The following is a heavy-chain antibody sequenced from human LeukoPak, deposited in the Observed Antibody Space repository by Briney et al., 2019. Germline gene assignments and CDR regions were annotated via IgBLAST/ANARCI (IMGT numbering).Heavy chain of an antibody. CDR3: AKNILAVAGYVFDY. D-gene: IGHD6-19*01. CDR1: GFTFDDYA. V-gene: IGHV3-9*01. J-gene: IGHJ4*02. Sequence: GGSLRLSCAASGFTFDDYAMHWVRQAPGKGLEWVSGISWNSGSIGYADSVKGRFTISRDNAKNSLYLQMNSLRAEDTALYYCAKNILAVAGYVFDYWGQGTLVTVSS. CDR2: ISWNSGSI.